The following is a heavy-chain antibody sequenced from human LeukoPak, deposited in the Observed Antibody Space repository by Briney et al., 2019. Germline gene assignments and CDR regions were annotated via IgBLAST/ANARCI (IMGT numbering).Heavy chain of an antibody. Sequence: GASVKVSCKASGYTFTSYGISWVRQAPGQGLEWMGWISAYNGNTNYAQKLQGRVTMTTDTSTSTAYMELRSLRSDDTAVYYCARVLGSGGYYNVFGYWGQGTLVTVSS. CDR3: ARVLGSGGYYNVFGY. J-gene: IGHJ4*02. D-gene: IGHD3-10*01. V-gene: IGHV1-18*01. CDR1: GYTFTSYG. CDR2: ISAYNGNT.